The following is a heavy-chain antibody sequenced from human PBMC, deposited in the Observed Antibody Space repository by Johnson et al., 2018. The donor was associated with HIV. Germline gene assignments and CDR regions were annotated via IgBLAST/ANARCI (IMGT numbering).Heavy chain of an antibody. V-gene: IGHV3-20*04. J-gene: IGHJ3*02. CDR3: ARDLGSGYNDAFDI. CDR1: GFTVSSNY. Sequence: VQLVESGGGLVQPGGSLRLSCAASGFTVSSNYMSWVRQAPGKGLEWVSGIHWNGGSTGYADSVKGRFTISRDNAKNSLYLQMNSLRAEDTALYYCARDLGSGYNDAFDIWGQGTMVTVSS. D-gene: IGHD3-22*01. CDR2: IHWNGGST.